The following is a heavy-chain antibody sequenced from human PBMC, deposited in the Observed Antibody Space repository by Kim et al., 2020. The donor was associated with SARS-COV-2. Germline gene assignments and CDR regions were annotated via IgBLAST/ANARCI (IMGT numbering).Heavy chain of an antibody. V-gene: IGHV3-21*01. D-gene: IGHD3-9*01. Sequence: SVKGRFTISRDNAKNSLYLQMNSLRAEDTAVYYCARGYDILTGYTYGMDVWGQGTTVTVSS. CDR3: ARGYDILTGYTYGMDV. J-gene: IGHJ6*02.